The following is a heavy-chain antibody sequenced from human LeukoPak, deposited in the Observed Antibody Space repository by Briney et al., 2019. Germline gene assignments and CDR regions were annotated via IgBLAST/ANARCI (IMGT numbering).Heavy chain of an antibody. CDR3: AGTNGYSYVLDY. CDR2: IIPIFGTA. Sequence: SVKVSCKASGGTFSSYAISWVRQAPGQGLEWMGGIIPIFGTANYAQKFQGRVTITTDESTSTAYMELSSLRSEDTAVYYCAGTNGYSYVLDYWGQRTLATVSS. V-gene: IGHV1-69*05. D-gene: IGHD5-18*01. CDR1: GGTFSSYA. J-gene: IGHJ4*02.